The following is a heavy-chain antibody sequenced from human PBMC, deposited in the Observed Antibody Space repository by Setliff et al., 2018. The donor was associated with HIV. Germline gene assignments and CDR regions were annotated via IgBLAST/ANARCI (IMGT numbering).Heavy chain of an antibody. CDR2: INVNSGGT. D-gene: IGHD3-10*01. J-gene: IGHJ4*02. V-gene: IGHV1-2*02. CDR3: AREGSPIYYFDY. CDR1: GYLFTGYY. Sequence: ASVKVSCKASGYLFTGYYMHWVRQAPGQGLEWMGWINVNSGGTKYAQKFQGRVTMTRDTSISTAYMEVSSLRSDDTAVYYCAREGSPIYYFDYWSQGTRGTAPQ.